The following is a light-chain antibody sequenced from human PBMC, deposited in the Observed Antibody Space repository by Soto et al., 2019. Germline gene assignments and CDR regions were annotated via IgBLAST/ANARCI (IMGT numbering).Light chain of an antibody. CDR3: GSWDSSPRARV. CDR1: SSNIGNNY. J-gene: IGLJ2*01. Sequence: QSVLTQPPSVSAAPGQKVTISCSGSSSNIGNNYVSWYQQLTGTAPKLLIYDNNKRPSGIPDRFSGSKSGTSATLGITGVHTGDEADYSCGSWDSSPRARVFGGGTNLTVL. CDR2: DNN. V-gene: IGLV1-51*01.